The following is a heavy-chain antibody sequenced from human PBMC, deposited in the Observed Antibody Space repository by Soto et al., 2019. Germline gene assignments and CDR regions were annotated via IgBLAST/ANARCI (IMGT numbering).Heavy chain of an antibody. D-gene: IGHD2-21*02. CDR1: GGSISSGGYS. CDR3: ARGGGSQYCGGDCPAFGAFDI. J-gene: IGHJ3*02. CDR2: IYHSGST. Sequence: QLQLQESGSGLVKPSQTLSLTCAVSGGSISSGGYSWSWIRQPPGKGLEWIGYIYHSGSTYYNPSLKSRVTISVDRSKNQFSLKLSSVTAADTAVYYCARGGGSQYCGGDCPAFGAFDIWGQGTMVTVSS. V-gene: IGHV4-30-2*01.